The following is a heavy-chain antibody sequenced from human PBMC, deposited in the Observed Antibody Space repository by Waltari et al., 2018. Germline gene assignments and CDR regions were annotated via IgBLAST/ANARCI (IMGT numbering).Heavy chain of an antibody. CDR2: ISWNSGTI. CDR3: VKDINIGGQWLALRGDS. CDR1: GFTFDAYA. V-gene: IGHV3-9*01. J-gene: IGHJ4*02. Sequence: EVQLVESGGGLVQPGRSLRLSCAASGFTFDAYALHWVRPTPGKGLEWVSGISWNSGTIAYADSVKGRFTISRDNAKNSLYLQMNSLRTEDTALYYCVKDINIGGQWLALRGDSWGQGTLVTVSS. D-gene: IGHD6-19*01.